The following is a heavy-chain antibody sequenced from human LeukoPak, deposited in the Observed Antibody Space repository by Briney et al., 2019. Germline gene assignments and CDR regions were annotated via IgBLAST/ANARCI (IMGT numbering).Heavy chain of an antibody. V-gene: IGHV4-4*09. CDR3: VVSPNQDFFDY. J-gene: IGHJ4*02. Sequence: SETLSLTCTVSGGSVSGSYWGWIRQPPGKGLEWIGNTYTSGTTDYNPSLKSRVTISIDSSENQFSLKLSSVTAADTAVYYCVVSPNQDFFDYWGQGALVTVSS. CDR1: GGSVSGSY. CDR2: TYTSGTT.